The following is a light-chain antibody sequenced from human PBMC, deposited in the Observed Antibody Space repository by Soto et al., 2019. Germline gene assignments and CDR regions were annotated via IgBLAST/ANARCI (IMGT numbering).Light chain of an antibody. J-gene: IGKJ4*01. CDR3: QQFSGSVT. CDR1: QSVRSTY. CDR2: GAS. V-gene: IGKV3-20*01. Sequence: EVVLTQSPGTLSLSPGERATLSCRASQSVRSTYLGWYQQKPGQAPRLLIYGASKRQSGVPDRFSGGGSGTDFTLTISSLQPEDFAVYNCQQFSGSVTFGGGTKVDIK.